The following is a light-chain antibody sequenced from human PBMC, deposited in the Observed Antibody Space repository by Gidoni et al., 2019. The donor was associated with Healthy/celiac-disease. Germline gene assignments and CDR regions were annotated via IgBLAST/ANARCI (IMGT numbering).Light chain of an antibody. CDR2: DAS. J-gene: IGKJ4*01. CDR1: QSVRSY. CDR3: QQRSNWPST. V-gene: IGKV3-11*01. Sequence: EIVLSQSPATLSLSPGERATLSCRASQSVRSYLAWYQQKPGQAPRLLIYDASNRATGIPARFSGRGSGTDCTLTISSLEPEDFAVYYCQQRSNWPSTFGGGTKVEIK.